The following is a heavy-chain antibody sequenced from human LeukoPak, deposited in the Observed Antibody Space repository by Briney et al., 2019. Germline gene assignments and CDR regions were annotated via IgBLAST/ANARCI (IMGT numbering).Heavy chain of an antibody. CDR3: ARLYSYGFDY. D-gene: IGHD5-18*01. V-gene: IGHV3-48*03. CDR1: GFTFSSYE. Sequence: GGSLRLSCAASGFTFSSYEMNWVRQAPGKGLEWVSYISSSGSTIYYADSVKGRFTISRDNAKNSLYLQMNSLRAEDTAVYYCARLYSYGFDYWGQGTLVTVSS. J-gene: IGHJ4*02. CDR2: ISSSGSTI.